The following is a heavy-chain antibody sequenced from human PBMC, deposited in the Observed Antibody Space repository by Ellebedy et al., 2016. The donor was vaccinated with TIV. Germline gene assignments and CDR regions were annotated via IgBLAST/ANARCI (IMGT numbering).Heavy chain of an antibody. V-gene: IGHV4-59*01. CDR1: GGSLTNYY. Sequence: SETLSLTXTVSGGSLTNYYWSWIRQPPGKALEWIGYMHYSGSTNYNPSLKSRVTISVDTSKNQFFLKLTSVTAADTAVYYCARGTGWLFDSWGQGTLVTVSS. J-gene: IGHJ5*01. CDR3: ARGTGWLFDS. D-gene: IGHD5-12*01. CDR2: MHYSGST.